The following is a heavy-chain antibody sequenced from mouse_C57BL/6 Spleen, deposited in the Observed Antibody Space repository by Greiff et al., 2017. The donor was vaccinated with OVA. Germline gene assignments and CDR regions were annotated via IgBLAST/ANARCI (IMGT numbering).Heavy chain of an antibody. D-gene: IGHD2-4*01. CDR1: GYAFSSSW. V-gene: IGHV1-82*01. CDR3: APYDYDRGWFAY. CDR2: IYPGDGDT. J-gene: IGHJ3*01. Sequence: VKLMESGPELVKPGASVKISCKASGYAFSSSWMNWVKQRPGKGLEWIGRIYPGDGDTNYNGKFKGKATLTADKSSSTAYMQLSSLTSEDSAVYFCAPYDYDRGWFAYWGQGTLVTVSA.